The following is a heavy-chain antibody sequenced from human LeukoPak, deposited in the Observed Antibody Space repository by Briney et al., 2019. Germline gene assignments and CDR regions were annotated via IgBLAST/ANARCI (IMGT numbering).Heavy chain of an antibody. D-gene: IGHD6-19*01. Sequence: GGSLRLPCAASGFTFSSYAMSWVRQAPGKGLEWVSAISGSGGSTYYADSVKGRFTISRDNSKNTLYLQMNSLRAEDTTVYYCAKALRGWSLLSMYGYWGQGTLVTVSS. CDR1: GFTFSSYA. V-gene: IGHV3-23*01. CDR3: AKALRGWSLLSMYGY. J-gene: IGHJ4*02. CDR2: ISGSGGST.